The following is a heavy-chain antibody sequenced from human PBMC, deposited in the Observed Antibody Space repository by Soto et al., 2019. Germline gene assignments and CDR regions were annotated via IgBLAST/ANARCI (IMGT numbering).Heavy chain of an antibody. J-gene: IGHJ5*02. Sequence: SLRLSCLSSQLPLLSYHMSWVRPSPGEQVEEMTTMSITGVGTFYAASVKGRITITRDNSNNTVYLKMLSRRADDTAVYYCAIGRRKTSGSDIWFDHWGRGTLVTVSS. D-gene: IGHD2-15*01. CDR2: MSITGVGT. CDR1: QLPLLSYH. V-gene: IGHV3-23*01. CDR3: AIGRRKTSGSDIWFDH.